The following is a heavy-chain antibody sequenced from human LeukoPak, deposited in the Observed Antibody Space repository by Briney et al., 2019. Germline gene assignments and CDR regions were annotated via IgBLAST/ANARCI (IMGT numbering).Heavy chain of an antibody. CDR3: ARSQLRWLQSPIHFDY. V-gene: IGHV4-34*01. J-gene: IGHJ4*02. D-gene: IGHD5-24*01. CDR2: INHSGST. Sequence: ETLSLTCAVYGGSFSGYYWSWIRQPPGKGLEWIGEINHSGSTNYNPSLKSRVTISVDTSKNQFSLKLSSVTAADTAVYYCARSQLRWLQSPIHFDYWGQGTLVTVSS. CDR1: GGSFSGYY.